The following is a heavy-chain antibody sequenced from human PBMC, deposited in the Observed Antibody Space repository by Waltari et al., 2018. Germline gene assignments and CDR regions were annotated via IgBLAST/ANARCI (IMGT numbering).Heavy chain of an antibody. J-gene: IGHJ4*02. D-gene: IGHD3-16*02. CDR3: ARSGRLGGVIVIPTYYFDY. Sequence: QVQLQESGPGLVKPSETLSLTCTVSGYSISSGYYWGWIRQPPGTGLEWIGSIYHSGSTYYNPSLKSRVTISVDTSKNQFSLKLSSVTAADTAVYYCARSGRLGGVIVIPTYYFDYWGQGTLVTVSS. CDR1: GYSISSGYY. CDR2: IYHSGST. V-gene: IGHV4-38-2*02.